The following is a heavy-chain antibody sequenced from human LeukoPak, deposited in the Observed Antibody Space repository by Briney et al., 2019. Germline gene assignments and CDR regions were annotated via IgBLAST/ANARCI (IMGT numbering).Heavy chain of an antibody. CDR2: ISGSGVNT. D-gene: IGHD1-26*01. V-gene: IGHV3-23*01. J-gene: IGHJ3*02. CDR1: GFTVSSNY. CDR3: ATRSGSYYDWDAFDI. Sequence: GGSLRLSCAASGFTVSSNYMSWVRQAPGKGLEWVSAISGSGVNTYYADSVKGRFTISRDNSKNTLYLQMNSLRAEDTAVYYCATRSGSYYDWDAFDIWGQGTMVTVSS.